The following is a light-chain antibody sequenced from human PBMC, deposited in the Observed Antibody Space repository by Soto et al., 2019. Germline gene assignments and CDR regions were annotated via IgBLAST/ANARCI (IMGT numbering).Light chain of an antibody. CDR1: QSVSSSY. J-gene: IGKJ1*01. V-gene: IGKV3-20*01. Sequence: EIVLTQSPGTRSLSPGERATLSCRASQSVSSSYLAWYQQKPGQAPRLLIYGASSRATGIPDRFSGSVSGTDGTLTISRLEQEDGAVYDCQQYGSSTRTFGQGTKVDIK. CDR3: QQYGSSTRT. CDR2: GAS.